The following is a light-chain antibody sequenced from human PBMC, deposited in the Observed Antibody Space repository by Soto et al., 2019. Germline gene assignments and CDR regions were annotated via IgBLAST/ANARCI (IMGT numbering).Light chain of an antibody. CDR3: QQRSSWPRT. CDR1: QSVSSY. Sequence: EIVLTQSPATLSLSPGERATLSCRASQSVSSYLAWYQQKPGQAPRLLIYDTFNRATGIPARFSGSGSGTAFTLTISSLEPEDFAVYYCQQRSSWPRTFGQGTKVEIK. CDR2: DTF. J-gene: IGKJ1*01. V-gene: IGKV3-11*01.